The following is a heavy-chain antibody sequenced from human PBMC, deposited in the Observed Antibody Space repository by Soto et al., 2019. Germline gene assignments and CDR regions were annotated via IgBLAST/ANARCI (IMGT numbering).Heavy chain of an antibody. D-gene: IGHD5-18*01. J-gene: IGHJ5*02. Sequence: PSETLSLTCTVSGGSISSYYWSWIRQPPGKGLEWIGYIYYNGSTNYNPSLKSRVTISVDTSKNQFSLKLRSVTAADTAVYYCAREYTPMAYNWFDPWRQGTLVTVSS. V-gene: IGHV4-59*01. CDR1: GGSISSYY. CDR3: AREYTPMAYNWFDP. CDR2: IYYNGST.